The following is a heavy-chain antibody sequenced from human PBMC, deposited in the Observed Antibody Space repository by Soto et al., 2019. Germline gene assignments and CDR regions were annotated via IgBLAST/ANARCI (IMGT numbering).Heavy chain of an antibody. J-gene: IGHJ4*02. CDR2: INSHNGVT. V-gene: IGHV1-18*01. D-gene: IGHD1-1*01. CDR1: GDISPRYG. Sequence: QVQLVQSGPEVKKPGALVKVSCKASGDISPRYGISWVRQAPGQGLEWLGWINSHNGVTNYAQSLQGRVTLTTDSSTSTAYMEVRSLRFDDTAVYYCAGDHGTYGTFDQWGQGTLVTVSS. CDR3: AGDHGTYGTFDQ.